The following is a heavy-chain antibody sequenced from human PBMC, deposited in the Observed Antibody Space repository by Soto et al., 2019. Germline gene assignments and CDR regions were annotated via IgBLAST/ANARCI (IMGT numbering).Heavy chain of an antibody. J-gene: IGHJ4*02. CDR3: AKRSLPPYCDGGSCDTPCDY. D-gene: IGHD2-15*01. CDR1: GFTFSNYA. V-gene: IGHV3-23*01. Sequence: EVQLLESGGGLVQPGGSLRLSCAASGFTFSNYAMNWVRQAPGKGLDWVSTISVPDGSTYYADSVKGRFTISRDNSKNTLYLQMNSLRAEDTAIYYCAKRSLPPYCDGGSCDTPCDYWGQGTLVTVSS. CDR2: ISVPDGST.